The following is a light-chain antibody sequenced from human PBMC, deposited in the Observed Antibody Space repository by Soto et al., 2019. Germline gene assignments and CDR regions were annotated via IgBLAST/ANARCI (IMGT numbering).Light chain of an antibody. CDR3: QHYDRASWT. CDR1: QSISSW. V-gene: IGKV1-5*03. CDR2: RAS. Sequence: DIQMTQSPSTLSASVGDRVIITCRASQSISSWLAWYQQKPGKAPNLLIYRASTLKSGIPSRFSCSGSGTQCTLTISSLQPDDFATYYCQHYDRASWTFGPGTKVEIK. J-gene: IGKJ1*01.